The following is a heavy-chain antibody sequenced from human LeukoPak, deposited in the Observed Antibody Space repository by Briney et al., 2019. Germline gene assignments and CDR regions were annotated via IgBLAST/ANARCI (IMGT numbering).Heavy chain of an antibody. J-gene: IGHJ4*02. CDR2: IKSKTDGGTT. CDR3: TTEAYSSSSGGFDY. Sequence: GGSLRLSCAASGFTFSNAWMSWVRQAPGKGREWVGRIKSKTDGGTTDYAAPVKGRFTISRDDSKNTLYLQMNSLKTEDTAVYYCTTEAYSSSSGGFDYWGQGTLVTVSA. CDR1: GFTFSNAW. D-gene: IGHD6-6*01. V-gene: IGHV3-15*01.